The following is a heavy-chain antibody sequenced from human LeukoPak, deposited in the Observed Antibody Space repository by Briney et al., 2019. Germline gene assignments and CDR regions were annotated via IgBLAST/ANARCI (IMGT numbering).Heavy chain of an antibody. D-gene: IGHD6-19*01. CDR2: IFSGGST. J-gene: IGHJ4*02. Sequence: GGSLRLSCAAPGFTVSSNYMSWVRQAPGKGLEWVSVIFSGGSTNYADSVKGRFTISRDNSKNTLYLQMNSLRAEDTAVYYCARAVAGPKPWDYWGQGTLVTVSS. CDR3: ARAVAGPKPWDY. CDR1: GFTVSSNY. V-gene: IGHV3-53*01.